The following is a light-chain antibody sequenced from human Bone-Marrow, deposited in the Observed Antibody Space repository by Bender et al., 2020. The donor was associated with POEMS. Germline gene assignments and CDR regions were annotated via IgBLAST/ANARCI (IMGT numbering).Light chain of an antibody. CDR1: GLRKYY. J-gene: IGLJ3*02. Sequence: SSELTQDPSVSVALGQTVRITCQGDGLRKYYASWYQQRPGQAPRLVIYGNNDRPSDVPARFSASISKNPTTLTITGTQAEDEADYYCNSRDTSGNHWVFGGGTKLTVL. CDR2: GNN. CDR3: NSRDTSGNHWV. V-gene: IGLV3-19*01.